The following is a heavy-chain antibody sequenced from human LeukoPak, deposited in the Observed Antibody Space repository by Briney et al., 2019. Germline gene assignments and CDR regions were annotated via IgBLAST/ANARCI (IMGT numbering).Heavy chain of an antibody. CDR2: ISGSGSTT. Sequence: GGSLRLSCAASGFTFRSHAMSWVRQAPGKGLDCVSVISGSGSTTEYADSVKGRCTVSRDNSKNTVYLQMNSLRAEDTAVYYCAKRSGYCSTISCYHLYDYWGQGTLVTVSS. CDR1: GFTFRSHA. V-gene: IGHV3-23*01. J-gene: IGHJ4*02. D-gene: IGHD2-2*01. CDR3: AKRSGYCSTISCYHLYDY.